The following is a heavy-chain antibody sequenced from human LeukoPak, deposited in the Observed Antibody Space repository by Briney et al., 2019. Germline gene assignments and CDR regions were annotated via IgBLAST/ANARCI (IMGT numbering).Heavy chain of an antibody. CDR1: GGTFSSYA. CDR2: IIPIFGTA. CDR3: AGPSFSGSYRYYYMDV. J-gene: IGHJ6*03. Sequence: AASVKVSCKASGGTFSSYAISWVRQAPGQGLEWMGGIIPIFGTANYAQKFQGRVTITADKSTSTAYMELSSLRSEDTAVYYCAGPSFSGSYRYYYMDVWGKGTTVTISS. V-gene: IGHV1-69*06. D-gene: IGHD1-26*01.